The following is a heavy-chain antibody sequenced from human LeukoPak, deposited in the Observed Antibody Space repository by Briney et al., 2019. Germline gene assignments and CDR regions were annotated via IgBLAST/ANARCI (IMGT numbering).Heavy chain of an antibody. D-gene: IGHD6-13*01. CDR3: ARDWSSSWYQYWFDP. CDR2: INAGNGNT. V-gene: IGHV1-3*01. J-gene: IGHJ5*02. Sequence: ASVKVSCKASGYTFTSYAMHWVRQAPGQRLEWMGWINAGNGNTKYSQKFQGRVTITRDTSASTAYMELSSLRSEDTAVYYCARDWSSSWYQYWFDPWGQGTLVTVSS. CDR1: GYTFTSYA.